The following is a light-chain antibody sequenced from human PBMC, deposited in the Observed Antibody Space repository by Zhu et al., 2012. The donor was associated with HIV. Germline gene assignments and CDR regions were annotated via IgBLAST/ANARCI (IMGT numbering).Light chain of an antibody. Sequence: MTQSPGTLSLSPGERATLSCRASQTVSRNYLAWYQQKPGQPPRLLIYSASRRVTGIPDRFSGSGSGTDFTLTISRLEPEDFAVYYCQHYVPXPMYTFGQGTKLEIK. V-gene: IGKV3-20*01. CDR1: QTVSRNY. J-gene: IGKJ2*01. CDR2: SAS. CDR3: QHYVPXPMYT.